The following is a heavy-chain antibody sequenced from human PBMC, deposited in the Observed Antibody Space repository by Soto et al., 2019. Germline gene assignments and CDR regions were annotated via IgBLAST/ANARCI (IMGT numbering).Heavy chain of an antibody. CDR2: IYHSGST. CDR1: GGSISSSNW. D-gene: IGHD6-19*01. J-gene: IGHJ4*02. Sequence: QVQLQESGPGLVKPSGTLSLTCAVSGGSISSSNWWSWVRQPPGKGLELIGEIYHSGSTNYNPSLKSRVTISVDKSKNQFSLKLSSVTAADTAVYYCARDSVLSSGWSFFDYWGQGTLVTVSS. CDR3: ARDSVLSSGWSFFDY. V-gene: IGHV4-4*02.